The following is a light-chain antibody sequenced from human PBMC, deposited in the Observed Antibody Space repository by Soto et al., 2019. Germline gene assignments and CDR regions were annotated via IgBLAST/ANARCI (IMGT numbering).Light chain of an antibody. CDR3: QQRSNWPLT. Sequence: EIVLTQSPATLSLSPGERATLSCRASQSVSNYLVWFQQKPGQAPRLLIYNASNRATGIPARFSGSGSGTDFTLTISSLEPEDFAVYYCQQRSNWPLTCCQGTRLEIK. CDR2: NAS. V-gene: IGKV3-11*01. J-gene: IGKJ5*01. CDR1: QSVSNY.